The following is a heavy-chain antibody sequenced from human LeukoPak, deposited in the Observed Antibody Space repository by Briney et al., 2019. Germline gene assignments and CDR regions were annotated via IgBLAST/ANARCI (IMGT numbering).Heavy chain of an antibody. CDR1: RFTFSSYS. D-gene: IGHD6-19*01. CDR2: INSGSSTI. Sequence: QAGGSLRLSCAGSRFTFSSYSMNWVRQAPGKGLEWVSYINSGSSTIYYADSVKSRFTISRDNAKNSLYLQMNSLRGEDTAVYYCARDGVVVAGTRRAFDIWGQGTMVTVSS. J-gene: IGHJ3*02. V-gene: IGHV3-48*01. CDR3: ARDGVVVAGTRRAFDI.